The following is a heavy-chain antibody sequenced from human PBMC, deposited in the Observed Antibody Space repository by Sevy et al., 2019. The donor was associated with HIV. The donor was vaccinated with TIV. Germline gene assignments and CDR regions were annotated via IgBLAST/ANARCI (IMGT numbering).Heavy chain of an antibody. CDR1: GYSFTTYW. CDR2: IYPGDSNT. V-gene: IGHV5-51*01. Sequence: GESLKISCKGSGYSFTTYWIGSVRQMPRKSLEWMGIIYPGDSNTTYSPSFQAQVTISADKSISTAYLQWSSLKASDTAMYYCARYRSGVGSVGYYFDYWGQGTLVTVSS. J-gene: IGHJ4*02. D-gene: IGHD6-19*01. CDR3: ARYRSGVGSVGYYFDY.